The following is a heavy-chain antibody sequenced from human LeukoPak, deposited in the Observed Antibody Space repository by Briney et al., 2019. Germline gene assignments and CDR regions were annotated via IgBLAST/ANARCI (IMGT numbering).Heavy chain of an antibody. J-gene: IGHJ4*02. D-gene: IGHD2-2*01. Sequence: AGGSLRLSCAASGFTFSTYWMSRVRQAPGKGLEWVANINQDGSEKYYVDSVKGRFTISRDNSKNTLYLQMNSLRAEDTAVYYCAKGQTRRAISDYWGQGTLVTVSS. V-gene: IGHV3-7*03. CDR1: GFTFSTYW. CDR3: AKGQTRRAISDY. CDR2: INQDGSEK.